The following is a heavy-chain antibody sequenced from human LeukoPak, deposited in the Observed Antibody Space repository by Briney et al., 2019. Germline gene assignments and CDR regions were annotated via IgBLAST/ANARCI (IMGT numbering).Heavy chain of an antibody. CDR3: AKDFSRGVITPAEYFQH. CDR1: GYTFSSYG. V-gene: IGHV3-30*18. J-gene: IGHJ1*01. CDR2: ISYDGSNK. Sequence: PGRSLRLSCAASGYTFSSYGMHWVRQAPGKGLEWVAVISYDGSNKYYADSVKGRFTISRDNSKNTLYLQMNSLRAEDTAVYYCAKDFSRGVITPAEYFQHWGQGTLVTVSS. D-gene: IGHD3-10*01.